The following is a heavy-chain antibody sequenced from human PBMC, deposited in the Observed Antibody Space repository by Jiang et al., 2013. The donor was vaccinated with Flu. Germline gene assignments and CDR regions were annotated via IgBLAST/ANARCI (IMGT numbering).Heavy chain of an antibody. J-gene: IGHJ4*02. CDR1: GYTFTSYG. CDR2: ISAYNGNT. V-gene: IGHV1-18*01. Sequence: SGAEVKKPGASVKVSCKASGYTFTSYGISWVRQAPGQGLEWMGWISAYNGNTNYAQKLQGGVTMTTDTSTSTAYMELRSLRSDDTAVYYCAHLNYYDSSGYPDYWGQGTLVTVSS. D-gene: IGHD3-22*01. CDR3: AHLNYYDSSGYPDY.